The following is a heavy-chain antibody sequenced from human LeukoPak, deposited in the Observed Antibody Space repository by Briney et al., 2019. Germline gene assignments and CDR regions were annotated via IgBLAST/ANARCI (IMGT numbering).Heavy chain of an antibody. D-gene: IGHD6-13*01. CDR3: ARVPLGIAGYDY. CDR1: GFTFDDYG. Sequence: GGSLRLSCAASGFTFDDYGMSWVRQAPGKGLEWVANIKQDGSEKYYVDSVKGRFTISRDNAKNSLYLQMNSLRAEDTAVYYCARVPLGIAGYDYWGQGTLVTVSS. J-gene: IGHJ4*02. CDR2: IKQDGSEK. V-gene: IGHV3-7*01.